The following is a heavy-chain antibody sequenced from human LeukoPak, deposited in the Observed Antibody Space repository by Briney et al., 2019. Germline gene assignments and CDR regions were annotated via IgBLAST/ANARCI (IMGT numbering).Heavy chain of an antibody. CDR2: IRYDGSNK. Sequence: PGGSLRLSCAASGFTFSSYGMHWVRQAPGKGLEWVAFIRYDGSNKYYADSVKGRFTISRDNSKNTLYLQMNSLRAEDTAVYYCAKDSVWFGELFSTRDYWGQGTLVTVSS. CDR3: AKDSVWFGELFSTRDY. V-gene: IGHV3-30*02. CDR1: GFTFSSYG. J-gene: IGHJ4*02. D-gene: IGHD3-10*01.